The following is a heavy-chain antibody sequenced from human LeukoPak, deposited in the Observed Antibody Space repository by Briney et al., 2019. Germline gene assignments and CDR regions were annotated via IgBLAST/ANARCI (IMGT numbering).Heavy chain of an antibody. J-gene: IGHJ2*01. CDR1: GFSVSTKY. D-gene: IGHD3-3*02. CDR2: SYSGATT. Sequence: GGSLRLSCAASGFSVSTKYMNWVRQAPGKGLEWVSISYSGATTYYADSVKGRFTISRDTSKNTVSLQMNSLRAEDTAVYFCARVGDHFHWNLDLWGRGTLVSVSS. CDR3: ARVGDHFHWNLDL. V-gene: IGHV3-53*01.